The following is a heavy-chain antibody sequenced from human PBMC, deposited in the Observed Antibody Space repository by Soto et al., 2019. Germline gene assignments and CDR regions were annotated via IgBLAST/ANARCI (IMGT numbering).Heavy chain of an antibody. V-gene: IGHV6-1*01. CDR2: TYYRSKWYN. D-gene: IGHD2-21*02. CDR1: GDRVSSNSAA. Sequence: QTLSLPCAISGDRVSSNSAAWNWIRQSPSRGLEWLGRTYYRSKWYNDYAVSVKSRISIDTSKNQFSLKLSSVTATDTAVYYCARQRTTVVTQAYFDHWGQGALVTVSS. J-gene: IGHJ4*02. CDR3: ARQRTTVVTQAYFDH.